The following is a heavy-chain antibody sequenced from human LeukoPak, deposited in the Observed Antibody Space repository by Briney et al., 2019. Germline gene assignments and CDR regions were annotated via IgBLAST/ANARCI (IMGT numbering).Heavy chain of an antibody. CDR2: ISWNSGSI. J-gene: IGHJ6*03. V-gene: IGHV3-9*01. CDR3: AKDIHYYYYYMDV. CDR1: GFTFDDYA. Sequence: PGRSLRLSCAASGFTFDDYAMHWVRQAPGKGLEWVSGISWNSGSIGYADSVKGRFTISRDNAKNSLYLQMNSPRAEDTALYYCAKDIHYYYYYMDVWGKGTTVTVSS.